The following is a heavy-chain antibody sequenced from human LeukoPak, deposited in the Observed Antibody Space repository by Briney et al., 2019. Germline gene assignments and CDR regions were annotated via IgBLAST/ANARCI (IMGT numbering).Heavy chain of an antibody. CDR3: ARFDVVAAGFDY. J-gene: IGHJ4*02. CDR2: IYHSGST. D-gene: IGHD2-15*01. Sequence: SETLSLTCAVSGGSISSGGYSWSWIRQPPGKGLEWIGYIYHSGSTYYNPSLKSRVTISVDGSKNQFSLKLSSVTAADTAVYYCARFDVVAAGFDYWGQGTLVTVSS. V-gene: IGHV4-30-2*01. CDR1: GGSISSGGYS.